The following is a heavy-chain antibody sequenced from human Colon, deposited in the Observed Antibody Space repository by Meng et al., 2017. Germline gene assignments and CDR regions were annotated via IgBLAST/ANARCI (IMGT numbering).Heavy chain of an antibody. Sequence: QVHLQVSGPALVTPSQTRSLTCVVSGGSLSGDGYYWSWFRQHPGKGLEWIGYIYYSGSTNYNPSLKSRVTISVDTSKNQFSLKLSSVTAADTAVYYCARGASDYDFDYWGQGTLVTVSS. V-gene: IGHV4-61*08. CDR2: IYYSGST. J-gene: IGHJ4*02. D-gene: IGHD3-22*01. CDR1: GGSLSGDGYY. CDR3: ARGASDYDFDY.